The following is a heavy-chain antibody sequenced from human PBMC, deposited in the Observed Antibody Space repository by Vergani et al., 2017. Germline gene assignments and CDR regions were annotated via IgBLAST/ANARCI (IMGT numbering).Heavy chain of an antibody. J-gene: IGHJ3*02. D-gene: IGHD3-22*01. CDR1: GFTFSSYA. CDR2: ISYDGSNK. CDR3: AGETYYYDIDYSAYAFDI. V-gene: IGHV3-30-3*01. Sequence: QVQLVESGGGLVQPGRSLRLSCVASGFTFSSYAMHWVRQAPGKGLEWVAVISYDGSNKYYADSVKGRFTISRDNSKNTLYLQMNSRRAEDTAVYYCAGETYYYDIDYSAYAFDIWGQGTMVTVSS.